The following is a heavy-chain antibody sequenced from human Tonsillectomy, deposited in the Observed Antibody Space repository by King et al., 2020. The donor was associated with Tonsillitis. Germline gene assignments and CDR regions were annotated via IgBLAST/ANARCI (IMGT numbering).Heavy chain of an antibody. V-gene: IGHV3-33*05. CDR3: ARGDDSSGYYWSFDY. D-gene: IGHD3-22*01. Sequence: VQLVESGGGVVQPGRSLRLSCAASAFTFSSYGMHWVRQAPGKGLECVAVISYDGSNKFYADSVKGRFTISRDNSKNTLFLRMNSLRAEDTAMYYCARGDDSSGYYWSFDYWGQGTLVTVSS. CDR1: AFTFSSYG. CDR2: ISYDGSNK. J-gene: IGHJ4*02.